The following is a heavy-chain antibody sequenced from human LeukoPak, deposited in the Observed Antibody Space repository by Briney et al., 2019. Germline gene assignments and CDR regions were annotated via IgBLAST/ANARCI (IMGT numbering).Heavy chain of an antibody. Sequence: GGSLRLSCSASGFTFSSYCMNWVRQAPGKGLEWVANIEQHGNEKYYMDSVKGRFTISRDNAKNSLYLEMNSLRAEDTAVYYCTGGDYYGSGSARRHWFDPWGQGTLVTVSS. D-gene: IGHD3-10*01. CDR3: TGGDYYGSGSARRHWFDP. J-gene: IGHJ5*02. CDR1: GFTFSSYC. V-gene: IGHV3-7*04. CDR2: IEQHGNEK.